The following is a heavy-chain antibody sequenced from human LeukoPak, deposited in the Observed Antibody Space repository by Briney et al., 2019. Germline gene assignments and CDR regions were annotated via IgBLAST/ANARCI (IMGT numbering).Heavy chain of an antibody. CDR1: GFTFSSYS. Sequence: GGSLRVSCEASGFTFSSYSMHWVRQVPGKGPVWLSRINGDGSGTTYADSVKGRFTISRDNARNTLYLQMSSLRAEDTAVYYCGRDISRELIDHWGQGTLVSVSS. CDR3: GRDISRELIDH. J-gene: IGHJ5*02. V-gene: IGHV3-74*03. CDR2: INGDGSGT. D-gene: IGHD3-10*01.